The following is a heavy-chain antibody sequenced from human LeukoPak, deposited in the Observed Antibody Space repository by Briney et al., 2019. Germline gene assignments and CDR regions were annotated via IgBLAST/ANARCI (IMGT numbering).Heavy chain of an antibody. J-gene: IGHJ3*02. CDR2: IIPIFGTA. Sequence: SVKVSCKASGGTFSSYAISWVRQAPGQGLEWMGGIIPIFGTANYAQKFQGRVTITADESTSTAYMELSSLRSDDTAVYYCARDRRSGWYESDAFDIWGQGTMVTVSS. CDR1: GGTFSSYA. D-gene: IGHD6-19*01. CDR3: ARDRRSGWYESDAFDI. V-gene: IGHV1-69*13.